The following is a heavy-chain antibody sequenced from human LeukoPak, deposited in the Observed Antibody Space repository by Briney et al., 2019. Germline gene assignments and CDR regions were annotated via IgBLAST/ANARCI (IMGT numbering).Heavy chain of an antibody. CDR3: AREVWGPEY. J-gene: IGHJ4*02. CDR2: IKQDGSDK. Sequence: PGDSLRLSCAASGFTFTKYWMTWVRQAPGKELEWVGNIKQDGSDKNYMDSVKGRFAISRDNTKNSVYLQMSSLRAEDTAVYYCAREVWGPEYWGQGTLVTVSS. V-gene: IGHV3-7*01. CDR1: GFTFTKYW. D-gene: IGHD1-14*01.